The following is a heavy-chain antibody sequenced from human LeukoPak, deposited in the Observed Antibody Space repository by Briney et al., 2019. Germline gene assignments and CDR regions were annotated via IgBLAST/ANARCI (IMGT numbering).Heavy chain of an antibody. J-gene: IGHJ6*03. CDR1: GGSFSGYY. D-gene: IGHD6-19*01. Sequence: SETLSLTCAVYGGSFSGYYWSWIRQPPGKGLEWIGEINHSGSTNYNPSLKSRVTISVDTSKNQFSLKLSSVTAADTAVYYCARRAKYSSGWYSNYYYYMDVWGKGTTVTVSS. V-gene: IGHV4-34*01. CDR2: INHSGST. CDR3: ARRAKYSSGWYSNYYYYMDV.